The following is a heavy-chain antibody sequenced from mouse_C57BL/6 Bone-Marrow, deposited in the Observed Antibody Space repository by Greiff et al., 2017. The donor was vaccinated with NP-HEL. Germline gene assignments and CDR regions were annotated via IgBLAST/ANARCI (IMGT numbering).Heavy chain of an antibody. CDR1: GYTFTDHT. CDR3: ARWGYYGSSYVNDYAMDY. Sequence: QVQLQQSDAELVKPGASVKISCKVSGYTFTDHTIHWMKQRPEQGLEWIGYIYPRDGSTKYNEKFKGKATLTADKSSSTAYMQLNSLTSEDSAVYFCARWGYYGSSYVNDYAMDYWGQGTSVTVSS. V-gene: IGHV1-78*01. J-gene: IGHJ4*01. CDR2: IYPRDGST. D-gene: IGHD1-1*01.